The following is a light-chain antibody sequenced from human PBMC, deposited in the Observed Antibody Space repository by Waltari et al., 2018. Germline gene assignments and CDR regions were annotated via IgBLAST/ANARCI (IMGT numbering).Light chain of an antibody. CDR3: QQLNSYQWT. Sequence: IQLTQSPSSLSASVGDRVTITCRAGHGISNYLAWYQQTPGKAPKLLIYAASTLQSGVPSRFSCSGSGTDFTLTISSLQPEDFETYYCQQLNSYQWTFGQGTKVEIK. CDR2: AAS. J-gene: IGKJ1*01. V-gene: IGKV1-9*01. CDR1: HGISNY.